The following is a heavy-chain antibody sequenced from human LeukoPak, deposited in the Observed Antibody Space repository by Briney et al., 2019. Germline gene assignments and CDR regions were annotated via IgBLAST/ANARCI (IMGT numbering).Heavy chain of an antibody. CDR3: ARGDVDTAMVTPDY. D-gene: IGHD5-18*01. CDR2: INPNSGGT. CDR1: GYTFTGYY. Sequence: ASVKVSCKASGYTFTGYYMHWVRQAPGQGPEWMGWINPNSGGTNNEQKFQGRVTMTRDTSISTAYMELSRLRFDDTAVYYCARGDVDTAMVTPDYWGQGTLVTVSS. V-gene: IGHV1-2*02. J-gene: IGHJ4*02.